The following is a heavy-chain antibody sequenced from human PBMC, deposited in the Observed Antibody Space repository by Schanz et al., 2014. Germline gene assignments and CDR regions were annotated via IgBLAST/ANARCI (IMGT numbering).Heavy chain of an antibody. V-gene: IGHV1-2*02. CDR2: INPTNGDT. CDR3: APIAASGLH. J-gene: IGHJ4*02. D-gene: IGHD2-21*01. CDR1: GDTFTRFY. Sequence: QFPLVHSGAEVRKPGASVKVSCRASGDTFTRFYIHWVRQAPGQGLEWMAWINPTNGDTDSSPTFKSRVTLTRDTSTHTAYLELRSLTSDDTAVYYCAPIAASGLHWGQGTPVTVSS.